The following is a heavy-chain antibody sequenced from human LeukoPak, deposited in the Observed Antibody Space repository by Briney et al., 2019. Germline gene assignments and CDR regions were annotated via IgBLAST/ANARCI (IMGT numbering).Heavy chain of an antibody. J-gene: IGHJ3*02. D-gene: IGHD3-3*01. CDR3: ASTSAYHDFWSGPGDAFDI. Sequence: SETLSLTCAVSGCSISSGYYWGWIRQPPGKGLEWIGSIYHSGSTYYNPSLKSRVTISVDTSKNQFSLKLSSVTAADTAVYYCASTSAYHDFWSGPGDAFDIWGQGTMVTVSS. CDR1: GCSISSGYY. V-gene: IGHV4-38-2*01. CDR2: IYHSGST.